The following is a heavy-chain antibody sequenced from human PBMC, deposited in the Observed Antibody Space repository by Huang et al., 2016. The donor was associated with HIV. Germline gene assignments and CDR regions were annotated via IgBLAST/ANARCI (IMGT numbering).Heavy chain of an antibody. Sequence: EVQLVESGGGLVQPGGSLRLSCAASGFSISSYWLHWVRHAPGKGLVWVSSINSEGSSTSDEDSVKGRFTITRDNAKNTLYLQMNSLRAEDTAVYYCARDPRIQSWLNFFDYWGQGTLVSVSS. V-gene: IGHV3-74*01. CDR2: INSEGSST. CDR3: ARDPRIQSWLNFFDY. CDR1: GFSISSYW. D-gene: IGHD3-22*01. J-gene: IGHJ4*02.